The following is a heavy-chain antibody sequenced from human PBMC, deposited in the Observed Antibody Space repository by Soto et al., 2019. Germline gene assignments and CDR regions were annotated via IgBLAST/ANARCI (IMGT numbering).Heavy chain of an antibody. CDR1: GGSFSDFH. Sequence: SETLSLTCAVYGGSFSDFHWSWIRQPPGKGLEWIGEINHRGNTNYNPSLKSRITMSVDTSQNQFSLKMTSVTAADTAVYYCARHTVTYSSGSKPNWFDPWGQGTLVTVSS. CDR2: INHRGNT. J-gene: IGHJ5*02. CDR3: ARHTVTYSSGSKPNWFDP. D-gene: IGHD6-19*01. V-gene: IGHV4-34*10.